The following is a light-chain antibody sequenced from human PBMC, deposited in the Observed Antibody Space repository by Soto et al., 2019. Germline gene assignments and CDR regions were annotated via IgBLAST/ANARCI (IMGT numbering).Light chain of an antibody. CDR2: EVT. V-gene: IGLV2-8*01. CDR3: SSYAGNNVVI. CDR1: SSDVGGYNY. J-gene: IGLJ2*01. Sequence: QSALTQPPSASGSPRQSVTISCTGTSSDVGGYNYVSWYQQHPGKVPKLLISEVTRRPSGVPDRFSGSKSGNTASLTVSALQAEDEAHYYCSSYAGNNVVIFGGGTKLTVL.